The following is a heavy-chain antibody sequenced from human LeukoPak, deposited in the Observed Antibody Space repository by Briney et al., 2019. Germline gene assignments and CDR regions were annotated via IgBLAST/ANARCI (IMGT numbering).Heavy chain of an antibody. Sequence: ASVKVSCKASGYTFTSYGISWVRQAPGQGLEWMGWISAYNGNTNYAQKLQGRVTMTTDTSTSTAYMELRSLRSDDTAVYYCARASIKRHFGVVINGGITQAGYYGMDVWGQGTTVTVSS. J-gene: IGHJ6*02. V-gene: IGHV1-18*01. CDR2: ISAYNGNT. CDR3: ARASIKRHFGVVINGGITQAGYYGMDV. D-gene: IGHD3-3*01. CDR1: GYTFTSYG.